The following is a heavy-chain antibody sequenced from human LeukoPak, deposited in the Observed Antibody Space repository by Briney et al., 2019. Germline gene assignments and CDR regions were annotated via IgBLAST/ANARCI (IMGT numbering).Heavy chain of an antibody. CDR3: AKERGSATIAPDY. CDR1: GFTFSSYA. CDR2: ISYDGSNK. J-gene: IGHJ4*02. Sequence: PGGSLRLSCAASGFTFSSYAMHWVRQAPGKGLEWVAVISYDGSNKYYADSVKGRFTISRDNSKNTLYLQMNSLRAEDTAVYYCAKERGSATIAPDYWGQGTLVTVSS. D-gene: IGHD5-24*01. V-gene: IGHV3-30*04.